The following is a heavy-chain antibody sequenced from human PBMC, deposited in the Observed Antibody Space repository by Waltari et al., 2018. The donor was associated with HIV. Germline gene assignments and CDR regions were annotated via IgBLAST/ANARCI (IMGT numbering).Heavy chain of an antibody. Sequence: QLQLQESGPGLVKPSETLSLTCTVSGGSISSSSYYWGWNRQPPGKGLEWIGSIYYSGSTYYNPSLKSRVTISVDTSKNQFSLKLSSVTAADTAVYYCARLGWFKMATINTPDYWGQGTLVTVSS. V-gene: IGHV4-39*01. CDR2: IYYSGST. J-gene: IGHJ4*02. CDR3: ARLGWFKMATINTPDY. D-gene: IGHD5-12*01. CDR1: GGSISSSSYY.